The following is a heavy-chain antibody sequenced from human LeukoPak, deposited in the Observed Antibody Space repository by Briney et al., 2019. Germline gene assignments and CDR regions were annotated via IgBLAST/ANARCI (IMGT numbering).Heavy chain of an antibody. CDR2: IYYSGST. CDR1: GGSISSSSYY. V-gene: IGHV4-39*07. CDR3: ARPYSSGWKGAFDI. Sequence: PSETLSLTCTVSGGSISSSSYYWGWIRQPPGKGLEWIGSIYYSGSTYYNPSLKSRVTISVDTSKNQFSLKLSSVTAADTAVYYCARPYSSGWKGAFDIWGQGTMVTVSS. J-gene: IGHJ3*02. D-gene: IGHD6-19*01.